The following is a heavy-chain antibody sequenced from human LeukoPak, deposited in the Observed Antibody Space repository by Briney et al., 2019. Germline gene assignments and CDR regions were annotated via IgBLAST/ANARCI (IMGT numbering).Heavy chain of an antibody. D-gene: IGHD2-15*01. Sequence: GGSLRLSCAASGFTFSSYGMHWVRQAPGKGLEWVAVISYDGSNKYYADSVKGRFTISRDNSKNTLYLQVNSLRGEDTAVYYCAKDRGVTATRGPIDYWGQGTLVTVCS. CDR3: AKDRGVTATRGPIDY. J-gene: IGHJ4*02. CDR1: GFTFSSYG. CDR2: ISYDGSNK. V-gene: IGHV3-30*18.